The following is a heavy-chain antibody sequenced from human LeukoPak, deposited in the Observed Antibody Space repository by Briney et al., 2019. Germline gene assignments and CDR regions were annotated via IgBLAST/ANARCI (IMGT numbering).Heavy chain of an antibody. D-gene: IGHD3-3*01. J-gene: IGHJ4*02. CDR2: MNPNSGNT. CDR1: GYTFTSYD. V-gene: IGHV1-8*01. CDR3: ARYQYYDFWSGPDY. Sequence: GASVKVSCKASGYTFTSYDINWVRPATGQGLEWMGWMNPNSGNTGYAQKFQGRVTMTRNTSISTAYMELSSLRSEDTAVYYCARYQYYDFWSGPDYWGQGTLVTVSS.